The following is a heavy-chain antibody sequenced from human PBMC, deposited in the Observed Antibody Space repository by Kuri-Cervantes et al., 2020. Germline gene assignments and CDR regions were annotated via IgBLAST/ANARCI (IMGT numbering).Heavy chain of an antibody. J-gene: IGHJ4*02. V-gene: IGHV1-69*06. CDR2: IIPIFETT. D-gene: IGHD4-23*01. Sequence: SVKVSCKASGGTFSRYAISWVRQAPGQGLEWMGGIIPIFETTNYAQKFQGRVTITADKSTSTAYMELSSLRSEDTAVYYCASYYGGNSPYFDYWGQGTLVTVSS. CDR1: GGTFSRYA. CDR3: ASYYGGNSPYFDY.